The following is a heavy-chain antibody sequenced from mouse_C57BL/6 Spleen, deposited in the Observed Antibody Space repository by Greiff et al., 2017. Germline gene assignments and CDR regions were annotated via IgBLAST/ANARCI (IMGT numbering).Heavy chain of an antibody. J-gene: IGHJ4*01. CDR3: ARDTITTVVATRAMDY. D-gene: IGHD1-1*01. CDR2: IDPANGNT. Sequence: EVQGVESVAELVRPGASVKLSCTASGFNIKNTYMHWVKQRPEQGLEWIGRIDPANGNTKYAPKFQGKATITADTSSNTAYLQLSSLTSEDTAIYYCARDTITTVVATRAMDYWGQGTSVTVSS. V-gene: IGHV14-3*01. CDR1: GFNIKNTY.